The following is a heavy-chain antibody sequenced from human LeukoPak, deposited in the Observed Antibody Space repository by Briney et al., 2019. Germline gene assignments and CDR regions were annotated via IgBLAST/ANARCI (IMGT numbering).Heavy chain of an antibody. Sequence: ASVKVSCKASGGTFISYAISWVRQAPGQGLEWMGGIIPTFGTANYAQKFQGRVTITTDESTSTAYMELSSLRSEDTAVYYCARDRLAGYSSGWPDAFDIWGQGTMVTVSS. CDR1: GGTFISYA. V-gene: IGHV1-69*05. CDR2: IIPTFGTA. D-gene: IGHD6-19*01. CDR3: ARDRLAGYSSGWPDAFDI. J-gene: IGHJ3*02.